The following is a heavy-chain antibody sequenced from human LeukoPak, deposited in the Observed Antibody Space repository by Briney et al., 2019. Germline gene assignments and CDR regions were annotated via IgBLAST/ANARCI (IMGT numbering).Heavy chain of an antibody. D-gene: IGHD4-23*01. CDR1: GFTFTGYY. J-gene: IGHJ4*02. V-gene: IGHV1-2*04. CDR2: VNPNSGGT. CDR3: ARDSYGGNWSLGY. Sequence: ASVKLSCKASGFTFTGYYIHWVRQAPGQGLEWMGWVNPNSGGTNYAQMFQGWVTMTRDTSINTAYMELSGLRSDDTAVYYCARDSYGGNWSLGYWGQGTLVTVSS.